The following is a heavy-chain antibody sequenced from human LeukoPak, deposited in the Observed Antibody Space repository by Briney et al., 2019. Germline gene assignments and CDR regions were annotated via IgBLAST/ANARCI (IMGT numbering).Heavy chain of an antibody. J-gene: IGHJ4*02. CDR2: ISDDGSRQ. V-gene: IGHV3-30-3*01. Sequence: GGSLRLSCAASGFTFSVYAMHWGRQAPGKGLEWVAFISDDGSRQHYADSVKGRFTISRDNSKNTLNLQMNSLRAEDTAVYYCVKDRTGTYTLDYWGQGTLVTVSS. D-gene: IGHD3-10*01. CDR3: VKDRTGTYTLDY. CDR1: GFTFSVYA.